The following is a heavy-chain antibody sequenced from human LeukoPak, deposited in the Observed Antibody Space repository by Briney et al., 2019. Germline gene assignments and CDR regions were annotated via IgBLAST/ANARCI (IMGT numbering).Heavy chain of an antibody. D-gene: IGHD3-22*01. CDR1: GYSISSGYY. J-gene: IGHJ6*03. Sequence: SETLSLTCTVSGYSISSGYYWGWIRQPPGKGLEWIGSIYHSGNTYHNPSLKSRVTISVDTSKNHFSLKLSSVTAADTAVYYCARSPISMIVGHYYYYMDVWGKGTTVTVS. CDR3: ARSPISMIVGHYYYYMDV. CDR2: IYHSGNT. V-gene: IGHV4-38-2*02.